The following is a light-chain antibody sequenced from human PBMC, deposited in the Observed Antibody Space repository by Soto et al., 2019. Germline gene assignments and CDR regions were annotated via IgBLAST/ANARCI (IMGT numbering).Light chain of an antibody. J-gene: IGKJ2*01. Sequence: EIVLTQSPGTLSLSPGERATLSCRASQNINTRYSAWYQQKRGQPPSLLIFATSTRASGIPDRFSGSGSGRDFTLTISGLEPEDSAVYFCQQHDDSARYIFGQGTSLDIK. CDR3: QQHDDSARYI. CDR1: QNINTRY. V-gene: IGKV3-20*01. CDR2: ATS.